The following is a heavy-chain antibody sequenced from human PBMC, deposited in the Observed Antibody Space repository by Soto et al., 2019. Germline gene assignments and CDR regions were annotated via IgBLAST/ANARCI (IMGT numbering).Heavy chain of an antibody. CDR1: DGSISRSSYY. V-gene: IGHV4-39*01. D-gene: IGHD5-18*01. CDR3: ARRRGYSYCSNWFDP. CDR2: IYYSGST. J-gene: IGHJ5*02. Sequence: PSQTMSLTCPVSDGSISRSSYYWGWNRKPPGKGLEWIGSIYYSGSTYYNASLKSRVTISVDTSKNQFSLKLGSVTAADTAVYYCARRRGYSYCSNWFDPWGQGTLVTVSS.